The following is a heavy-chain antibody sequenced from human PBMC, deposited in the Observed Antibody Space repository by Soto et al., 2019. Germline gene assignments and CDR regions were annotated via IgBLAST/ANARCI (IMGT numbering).Heavy chain of an antibody. CDR1: GGSISNHY. V-gene: IGHV4-59*11. CDR3: TRANWYSEY. Sequence: QVQLQESGPGLVKPSETLSLTCSVSGGSISNHYWSWIRQPPGKGLEWIGYIDYNGNTNYNPSLKSRVTMSVDTSRNQISLKLTTVTAADTAVYYCTRANWYSEYWGQGTLVTVS. J-gene: IGHJ4*02. D-gene: IGHD7-27*01. CDR2: IDYNGNT.